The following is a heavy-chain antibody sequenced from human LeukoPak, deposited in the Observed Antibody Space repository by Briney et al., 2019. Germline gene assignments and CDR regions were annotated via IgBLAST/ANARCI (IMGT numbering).Heavy chain of an antibody. CDR1: GGSISSYY. J-gene: IGHJ6*03. CDR2: IYYSGST. D-gene: IGHD5-18*01. V-gene: IGHV4-59*01. Sequence: SETLSLTCTVSGGSISSYYWSWIRQPPGKGLEWIGYIYYSGSTNYNPPLKSRVTISVDTSKNQFSLQLTSVTAADTAVYYCARTTEGGYTYGYFYYYYMDVWGKGTTVTISS. CDR3: ARTTEGGYTYGYFYYYYMDV.